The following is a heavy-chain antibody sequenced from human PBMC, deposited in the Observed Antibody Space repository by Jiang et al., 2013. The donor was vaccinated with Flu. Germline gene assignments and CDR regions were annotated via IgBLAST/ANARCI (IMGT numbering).Heavy chain of an antibody. J-gene: IGHJ4*02. D-gene: IGHD3-22*01. Sequence: VKPTQTLTLTCTFSGFSLSTSGVGVGWIRQPPGKALEWLALIYWNDDKRYSPSLKSRLTITKDTSKNQVVLTMTNMDPVDTATYYCAHIYSPYDSSGYYQYYFDYWGQGTLVTVSS. CDR3: AHIYSPYDSSGYYQYYFDY. CDR1: GFSLSTSGVG. V-gene: IGHV2-5*01. CDR2: IYWNDDK.